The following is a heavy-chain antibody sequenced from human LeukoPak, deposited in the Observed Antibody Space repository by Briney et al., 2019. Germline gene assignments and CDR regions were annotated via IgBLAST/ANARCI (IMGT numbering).Heavy chain of an antibody. J-gene: IGHJ4*02. Sequence: SETLSLTCTVSGGSISSSSYYWGWIRQPPGKGLEWIGSIYYSGSTYYNPSLKSRVTISVDTSKNQFSLKLSSVTAADTAVYYCARGGSYLAEVAALDYWGQGTLVTVSS. CDR1: GGSISSSSYY. V-gene: IGHV4-39*07. CDR3: ARGGSYLAEVAALDY. CDR2: IYYSGST. D-gene: IGHD1-26*01.